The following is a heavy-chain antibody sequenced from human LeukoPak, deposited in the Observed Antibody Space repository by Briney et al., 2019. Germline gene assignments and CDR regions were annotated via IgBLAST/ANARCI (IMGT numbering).Heavy chain of an antibody. D-gene: IGHD3-3*01. J-gene: IGHJ5*01. CDR3: VRDWDHYDFDS. CDR1: GFTFSNYW. CDR2: INPAGNYA. V-gene: IGHV3-74*01. Sequence: GGSLRLSCAASGFTFSNYWIHWVRQAPGKGLVWVSRINPAGNYANYADSVKGRFTISRDNAKNTVYLQMNSLRAEDTALFYXVRDWDHYDFDSWGQGTLVTVSS.